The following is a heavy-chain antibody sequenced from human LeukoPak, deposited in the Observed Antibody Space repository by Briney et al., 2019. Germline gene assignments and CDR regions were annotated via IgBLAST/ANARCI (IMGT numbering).Heavy chain of an antibody. CDR1: SGSISTSNYY. CDR2: IFYSGST. D-gene: IGHD4-23*01. V-gene: IGHV4-61*05. CDR3: ARFSPETLYYYYMDV. J-gene: IGHJ6*03. Sequence: SETLSLTCTVSSGSISTSNYYWGWVRQPPGKALEWIGNIFYSGSTNYNPSLKSRVTISVDTSKNQFSLKLSSVTAADTAVYYCARFSPETLYYYYMDVWGKGTTVTVSS.